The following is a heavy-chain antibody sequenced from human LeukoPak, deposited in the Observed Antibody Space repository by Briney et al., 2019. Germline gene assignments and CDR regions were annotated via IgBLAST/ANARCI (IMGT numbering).Heavy chain of an antibody. CDR1: GGSISSYY. Sequence: PSETLSLTCTVSGGSISSYYWSWIRQPPGKGLEWIGYIYYSGSTNYNPSLKSRVTISVDTSKNQFSLKLSSVTAADTAVYYCARGGDILTGYYVFDPRGQGTLVTVS. CDR3: ARGGDILTGYYVFDP. V-gene: IGHV4-59*01. CDR2: IYYSGST. D-gene: IGHD3-9*01. J-gene: IGHJ5*02.